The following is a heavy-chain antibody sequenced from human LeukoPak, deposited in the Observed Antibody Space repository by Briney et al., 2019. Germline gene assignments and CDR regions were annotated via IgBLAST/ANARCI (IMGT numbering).Heavy chain of an antibody. J-gene: IGHJ4*02. V-gene: IGHV3-23*01. Sequence: PGGPLRLSCAASGFTFSSYAMSWVRQPPGKGLEWVSTISSGGDTAYYADSVKGRFTISRDNSKNTLYLQMNSLRAEDTALYYCAKAKTQVMVLPGNYWGQGTRVTVSS. CDR3: AKAKTQVMVLPGNY. CDR1: GFTFSSYA. D-gene: IGHD2-21*01. CDR2: ISSGGDTA.